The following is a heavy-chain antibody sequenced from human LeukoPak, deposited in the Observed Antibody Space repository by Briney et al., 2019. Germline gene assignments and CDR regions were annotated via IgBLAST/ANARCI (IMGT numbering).Heavy chain of an antibody. CDR3: ARVFPYYDFWSGYRNWFDP. V-gene: IGHV1-8*01. CDR1: GYTFTSYD. CDR2: MNPNRGNT. J-gene: IGHJ5*02. Sequence: ASVKVSCKASGYTFTSYDINWVRQATGQGLEWMGWMNPNRGNTGYAQKFQGRVTMTRNTSISTAYMELSSLRSEDTAVYYCARVFPYYDFWSGYRNWFDPWGQGTLVTVSS. D-gene: IGHD3-3*01.